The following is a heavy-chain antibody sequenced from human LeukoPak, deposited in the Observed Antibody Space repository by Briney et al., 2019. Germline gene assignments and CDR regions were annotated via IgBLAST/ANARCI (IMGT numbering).Heavy chain of an antibody. CDR3: ARGSGYYSYDAFDI. CDR1: GFTFSSYW. CDR2: INRDGSST. D-gene: IGHD3-22*01. J-gene: IGHJ3*02. V-gene: IGHV3-74*01. Sequence: GGSLRLSCAASGFTFSSYWMHWVRQVPGKGLVWVSRINRDGSSTSYADSVKGLFTISRDNAKNTLYLQMNSLRAEDTAVYYCARGSGYYSYDAFDIWGQGTMVTVSP.